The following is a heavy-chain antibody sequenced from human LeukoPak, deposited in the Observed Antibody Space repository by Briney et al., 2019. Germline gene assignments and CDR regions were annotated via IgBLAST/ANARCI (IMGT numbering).Heavy chain of an antibody. D-gene: IGHD6-19*01. CDR2: ISSSGNT. Sequence: SETLSLTCTVSVGSISSNNYYWGWIRQPPEKGLEWIGSISSSGNTYYNPSLGSRVTISVDTSKNQFSLKLSSITAAAPPWYYCAKTVQQWLAGFDHCSQGTLVTVSS. J-gene: IGHJ4*02. V-gene: IGHV4-39*01. CDR1: VGSISSNNYY. CDR3: AKTVQQWLAGFDH.